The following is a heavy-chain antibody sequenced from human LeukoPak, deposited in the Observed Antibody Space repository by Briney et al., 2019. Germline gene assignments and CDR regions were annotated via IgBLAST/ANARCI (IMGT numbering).Heavy chain of an antibody. Sequence: SDTLSLTCAVSGYSISSGYYWGWIRQPPGKGLEWIGSIYHSGSAYYNPSLKSRVTISVDTSKNQFSLKLSSVTAADTAVYYCARQGFGKAFDYWGQGTLVTVPS. D-gene: IGHD3-10*01. CDR2: IYHSGSA. J-gene: IGHJ4*02. CDR3: ARQGFGKAFDY. CDR1: GYSISSGYY. V-gene: IGHV4-38-2*01.